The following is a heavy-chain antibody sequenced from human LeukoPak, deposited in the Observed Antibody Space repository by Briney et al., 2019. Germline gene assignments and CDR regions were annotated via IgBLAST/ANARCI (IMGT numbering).Heavy chain of an antibody. D-gene: IGHD1-7*01. CDR3: ARDRRDKLPGDL. J-gene: IGHJ3*01. CDR2: TYISGST. CDR1: GAPISSHY. Sequence: SETLSLTCTVPGAPISSHYWSWIRQPAGKGLEWIGRTYISGSTNYNPSLKSRVTMSLDTSKNRFSLRLSSVTAADTAMYYCARDRRDKLPGDLWGQGTMVTVSS. V-gene: IGHV4-4*07.